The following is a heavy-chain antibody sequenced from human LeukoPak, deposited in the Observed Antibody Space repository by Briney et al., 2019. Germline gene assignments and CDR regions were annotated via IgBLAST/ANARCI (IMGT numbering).Heavy chain of an antibody. CDR1: GFTFSSYA. V-gene: IGHV3-23*01. CDR2: ISGSGGST. Sequence: GGSLRLSCAASGFTFSSYAMSWVRQAPGKGLEWVSAISGSGGSTYYADSVKGRFTISRDNSKNTLYLQMSSLRAEDTAVYYCAKYRTGYSSGWHSWGERTLVTLSP. CDR3: AKYRTGYSSGWHS. D-gene: IGHD6-19*01. J-gene: IGHJ4*02.